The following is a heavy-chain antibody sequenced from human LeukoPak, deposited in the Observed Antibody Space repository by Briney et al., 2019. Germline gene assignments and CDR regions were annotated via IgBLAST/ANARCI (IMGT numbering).Heavy chain of an antibody. CDR2: IRSSSSYI. D-gene: IGHD3-16*02. Sequence: GRSLRPSCAPSGFTPTSDSINWVRQAPGKGVEWGSAIRSSSSYISYADSVQGRFTFSRDNAKNSLYLQMNSLREEDTAVYYCARHRTASDYWGQGTLVTVSS. J-gene: IGHJ4*02. CDR1: GFTPTSDS. V-gene: IGHV3-21*01. CDR3: ARHRTASDY.